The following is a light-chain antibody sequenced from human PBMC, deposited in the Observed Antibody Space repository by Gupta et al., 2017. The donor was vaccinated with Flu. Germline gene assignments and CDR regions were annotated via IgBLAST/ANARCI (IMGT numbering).Light chain of an antibody. J-gene: IGKJ2*02. CDR3: QQDDSTPGT. CDR1: QSVLYSSNNKNY. V-gene: IGKV4-1*01. CDR2: WGS. Sequence: DIVMTQSPDSLALSLGERATINCKSSQSVLYSSNNKNYLAWYQQKPGQPPKLLIYWGSTRESGVPDRFSGRGSGTDFTLTISSLQAEDVAVYYCQQDDSTPGTFGQGTKLEIK.